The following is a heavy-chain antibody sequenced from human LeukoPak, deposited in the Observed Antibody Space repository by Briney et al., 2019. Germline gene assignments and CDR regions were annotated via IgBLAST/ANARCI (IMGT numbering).Heavy chain of an antibody. CDR1: GLIFSSYA. J-gene: IGHJ4*02. D-gene: IGHD2-2*02. Sequence: GGSLRLSCAASGLIFSSYAMSWVRQAPGKGLEWVSGISVSGGSTYYADSAKGRFTISRDNSKSMLYLQMNSLRAEDTAIYYCAKSYRFFDYWGQGTLVTVSS. CDR2: ISVSGGST. CDR3: AKSYRFFDY. V-gene: IGHV3-23*01.